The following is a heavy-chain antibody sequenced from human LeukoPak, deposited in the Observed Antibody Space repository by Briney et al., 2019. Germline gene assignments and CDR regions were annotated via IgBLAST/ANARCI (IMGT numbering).Heavy chain of an antibody. J-gene: IGHJ1*01. CDR3: ATIPSGTAVAGPNSPAEYFQH. V-gene: IGHV4-59*12. CDR2: IYHIGST. D-gene: IGHD6-19*01. Sequence: SETLSLTCTVSGGPISSYYWTWIRQPPGKGLEWIGYIYHIGSTNYSPSLKSRVTISVDTSKNQFSLKLSSVTAADTAVYYCATIPSGTAVAGPNSPAEYFQHWGQGTLVTVSS. CDR1: GGPISSYY.